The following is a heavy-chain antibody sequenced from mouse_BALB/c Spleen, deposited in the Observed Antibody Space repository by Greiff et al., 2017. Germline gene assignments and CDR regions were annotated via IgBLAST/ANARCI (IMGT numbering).Heavy chain of an antibody. CDR2: ILYSGST. CDR1: RYSITSGYS. D-gene: IGHD2-3*01. V-gene: IGHV3-1*02. CDR3: ARSYDGYPVAY. Sequence: VQLKQSGPDLVKPSQSLPLTCTVTRYSITSGYSWHWIRQFPGNKLEWMDYILYSGSTNYNPSLKSRISITRDISKNQFFLQLNSVTTEDTATDYCARSYDGYPVAYWGQGALVTVS. J-gene: IGHJ3*01.